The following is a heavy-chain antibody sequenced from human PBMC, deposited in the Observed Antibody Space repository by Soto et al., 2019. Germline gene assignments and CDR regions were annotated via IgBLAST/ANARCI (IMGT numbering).Heavy chain of an antibody. V-gene: IGHV3-23*01. CDR1: GFTFSSYA. J-gene: IGHJ5*02. CDR2: ISGSGGST. CDR3: AKDRGGSSLEGGWFDP. D-gene: IGHD6-6*01. Sequence: EVQLLESGGGLVQPGGSLRLSCAASGFTFSSYAMSWVRQAPGKGLEWVSAISGSGGSTYYADSVKGRFTICRDNSKNTLYLQMNSLRAEDTAVYYCAKDRGGSSLEGGWFDPWGQGTLVTVSS.